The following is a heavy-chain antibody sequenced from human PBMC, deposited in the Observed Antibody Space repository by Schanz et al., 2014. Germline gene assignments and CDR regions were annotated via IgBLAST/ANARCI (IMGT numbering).Heavy chain of an antibody. D-gene: IGHD2-21*01. V-gene: IGHV1-69*09. CDR3: ARDRLECGAECYSVEVFEV. CDR1: GYTFTSYD. J-gene: IGHJ4*02. CDR2: IIPILGIA. Sequence: QVQLIQSGAEVKKPGASVKVSCTASGYTFTSYDINWVRQAPGQGLEWMGRIIPILGIANYAQKLQGRETITADRSTSAAYMELSSLRSEDTAVYYCARDRLECGAECYSVEVFEVWGQGTLVIVSS.